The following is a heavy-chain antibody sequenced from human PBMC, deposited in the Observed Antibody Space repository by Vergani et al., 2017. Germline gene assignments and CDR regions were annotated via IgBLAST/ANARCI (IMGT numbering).Heavy chain of an antibody. CDR3: ARAYHDSSGYFHYMDV. CDR2: INPNSGGT. D-gene: IGHD3-22*01. J-gene: IGHJ6*03. V-gene: IGHV1-2*02. Sequence: QVQLVQSGAEVKKPGASVKVSCKASGYTFTGYYMHWVRQAPGQGLEWMGWINPNSGGTNYAQKFQGRVTMTRDTSISTAYMELSRLRSDDTAVYYCARAYHDSSGYFHYMDVWGKGTTVTVSS. CDR1: GYTFTGYY.